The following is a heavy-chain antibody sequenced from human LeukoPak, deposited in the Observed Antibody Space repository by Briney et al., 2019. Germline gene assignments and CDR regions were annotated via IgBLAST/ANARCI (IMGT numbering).Heavy chain of an antibody. CDR2: ISSSGDTT. CDR1: GFTFSSYE. D-gene: IGHD3-22*01. J-gene: IGHJ3*02. CDR3: ARATRSYYYHAFDI. Sequence: PGGSLRLSCAASGFTFSSYEMNWVRQAPGKGLEWVSYISSSGDTTYYADSVKGRFTISRDNANNSLYLQMNSLRAEDTAVYYCARATRSYYYHAFDIWGQGTLVTVSS. V-gene: IGHV3-48*03.